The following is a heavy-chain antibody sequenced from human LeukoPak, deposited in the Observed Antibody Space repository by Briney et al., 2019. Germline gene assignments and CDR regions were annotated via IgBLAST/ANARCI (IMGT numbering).Heavy chain of an antibody. Sequence: ASVKVSGKASGYTFTSYAMHWVRQAPGQRLEWMGWINAGNGNTKYSQKFQGRVTITRDTSASTAYMELSSLRSEDTAVYYCARVPFYDFWSGYYENNWFDPWGQGTLVTVSS. D-gene: IGHD3-3*01. J-gene: IGHJ5*02. CDR2: INAGNGNT. CDR1: GYTFTSYA. CDR3: ARVPFYDFWSGYYENNWFDP. V-gene: IGHV1-3*01.